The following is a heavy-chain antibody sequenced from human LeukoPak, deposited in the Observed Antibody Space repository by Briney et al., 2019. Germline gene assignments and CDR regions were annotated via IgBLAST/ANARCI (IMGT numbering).Heavy chain of an antibody. CDR1: GYTFTGYY. CDR3: ARDLVTMIVTNRAAFDI. V-gene: IGHV1-2*02. D-gene: IGHD3-22*01. CDR2: INPNSGGT. Sequence: ASVKVSCKASGYTFTGYYMHWVRQAPGQGLEWMGWINPNSGGTNYAPKFQGRVTMTRDTTISTAYMELSRLRSDDTAVYYCARDLVTMIVTNRAAFDIWGQGTMVTVSS. J-gene: IGHJ3*02.